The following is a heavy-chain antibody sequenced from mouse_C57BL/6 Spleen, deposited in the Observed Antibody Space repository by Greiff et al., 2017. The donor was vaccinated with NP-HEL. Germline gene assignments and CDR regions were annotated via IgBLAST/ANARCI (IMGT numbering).Heavy chain of an antibody. Sequence: VQLQQSGAELVRPGASVKLSCTASGFNIKDYYVHWVKQRPEQGLEWIGRIDPEDGDTEYAPKFQGKATMTADTSSNTAYLQLSSLTSEDTAVYYCTMDGYQAWFAYWGQGTLVTVSA. CDR3: TMDGYQAWFAY. CDR2: IDPEDGDT. J-gene: IGHJ3*01. D-gene: IGHD2-3*01. V-gene: IGHV14-1*01. CDR1: GFNIKDYY.